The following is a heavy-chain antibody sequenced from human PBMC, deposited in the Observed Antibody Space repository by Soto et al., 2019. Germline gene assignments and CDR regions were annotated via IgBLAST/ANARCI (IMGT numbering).Heavy chain of an antibody. CDR1: GGSFSGYY. CDR2: INHSGST. V-gene: IGHV4-34*01. D-gene: IGHD5-12*01. Sequence: SETLSLTCAVYGGSFSGYYWSWIRQPPGKGLEWIGEINHSGSTNYNPSLKSRVTISVDTSKNQFSLKLSSVTAADTAVYYCARGLLRIVATIGYYYYYGMDVWGQGTTVTVS. J-gene: IGHJ6*02. CDR3: ARGLLRIVATIGYYYYYGMDV.